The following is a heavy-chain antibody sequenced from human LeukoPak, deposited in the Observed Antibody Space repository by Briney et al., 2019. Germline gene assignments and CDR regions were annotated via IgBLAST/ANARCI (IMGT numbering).Heavy chain of an antibody. CDR2: ILYSGST. Sequence: SETLSLTCTVSGGSISSSSYYWGWIRQPPGKGLEWIGYILYSGSTNYNPSLKSRVTISVDTSKSQLSLELSSVTAADTAVYYCARSFGWGFDYWGQGTLVTVSS. D-gene: IGHD3-16*01. V-gene: IGHV4-61*05. CDR1: GGSISSSSYY. J-gene: IGHJ4*02. CDR3: ARSFGWGFDY.